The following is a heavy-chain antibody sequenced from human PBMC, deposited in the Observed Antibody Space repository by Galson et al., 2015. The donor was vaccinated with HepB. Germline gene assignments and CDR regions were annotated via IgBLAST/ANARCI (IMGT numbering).Heavy chain of an antibody. V-gene: IGHV3-66*02. D-gene: IGHD6-13*01. CDR2: IYSGGRA. J-gene: IGHJ4*02. CDR1: GFTVSFNY. Sequence: SLRLSCAASGFTVSFNYMSWVRQAPGKGLEWVAVIYSGGRAYYADSVKGRFTISRDNSKNTLYNQMNSLRAEDTAVYYCASNRSSWYHYFDYWGQGTLVAVSS. CDR3: ASNRSSWYHYFDY.